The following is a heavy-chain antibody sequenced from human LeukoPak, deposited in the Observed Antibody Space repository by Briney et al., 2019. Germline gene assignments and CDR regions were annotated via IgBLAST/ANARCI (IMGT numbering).Heavy chain of an antibody. CDR1: GGTFSSYA. CDR3: AREGRDGYNR. D-gene: IGHD5-24*01. Sequence: GASVKVFCKASGGTFSSYAISWVRQAPGQGLEWMGGIIPIFGTANYAQKFQGRVTINADESTSTAYMEPCSLRSEDTAVYYCAREGRDGYNRWGQGTLVTVSS. J-gene: IGHJ4*02. CDR2: IIPIFGTA. V-gene: IGHV1-69*13.